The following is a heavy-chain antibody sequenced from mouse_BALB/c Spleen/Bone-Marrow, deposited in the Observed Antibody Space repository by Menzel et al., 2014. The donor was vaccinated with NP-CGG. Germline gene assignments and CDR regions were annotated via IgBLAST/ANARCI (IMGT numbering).Heavy chain of an antibody. CDR3: ARSDGYRAMDY. V-gene: IGHV1-82*01. CDR1: GYAFSISW. J-gene: IGHJ4*01. D-gene: IGHD2-3*01. CDR2: IYPGDGDT. Sequence: LVESGPELVKPGASVMISCKASGYAFSISWMNWVKQRPGQGLEWIGRIYPGDGDTYYNGQFKGKATLTADKSSSTAYMQLSSLTSVDSAVYFCARSDGYRAMDYWGQGTSVTVSS.